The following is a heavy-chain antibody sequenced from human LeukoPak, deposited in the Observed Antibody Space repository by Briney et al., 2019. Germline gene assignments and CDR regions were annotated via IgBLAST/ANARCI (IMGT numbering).Heavy chain of an antibody. Sequence: GGSLRLSCAASGFTFSSYAMNWVRQAPGKGLEWVSGISGSGGNTYYADSVKGRFTISRDNSKSTLYLQMDSLRAEDTAVYYCTKINAYHYDSSGYYFDYWGQGTLVTVSS. CDR2: ISGSGGNT. CDR3: TKINAYHYDSSGYYFDY. J-gene: IGHJ4*02. V-gene: IGHV3-23*01. CDR1: GFTFSSYA. D-gene: IGHD3-22*01.